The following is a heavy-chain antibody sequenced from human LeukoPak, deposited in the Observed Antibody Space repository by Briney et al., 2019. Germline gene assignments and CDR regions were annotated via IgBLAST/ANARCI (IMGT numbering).Heavy chain of an antibody. CDR1: GFTFSSHW. D-gene: IGHD3-16*01. J-gene: IGHJ4*02. CDR3: ARDRIGGEEY. V-gene: IGHV3-7*01. Sequence: PGGSLRLSCAASGFTFSSHWMNWDRQAPGKGLEWVANIKEDGSEKDYVDSVKGRFTISRDNAKNSLYLQMDSLRAEDTAVYYCARDRIGGEEYWGQGTLVTVSS. CDR2: IKEDGSEK.